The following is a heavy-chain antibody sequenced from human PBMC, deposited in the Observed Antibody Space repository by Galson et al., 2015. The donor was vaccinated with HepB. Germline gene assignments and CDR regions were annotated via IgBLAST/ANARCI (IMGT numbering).Heavy chain of an antibody. D-gene: IGHD2-15*01. CDR1: GFTFSSYA. J-gene: IGHJ4*02. CDR3: ARDPRISPLYYFDY. CDR2: ISYDGSNK. V-gene: IGHV3-30*04. Sequence: SLRLSCAASGFTFSSYAMHWVRQAPGKGLEWVAVISYDGSNKYYVDSVKGRFTISRDNSKNTLYLQMNSLRAEDTAVYYCARDPRISPLYYFDYWGQGTLVTVSS.